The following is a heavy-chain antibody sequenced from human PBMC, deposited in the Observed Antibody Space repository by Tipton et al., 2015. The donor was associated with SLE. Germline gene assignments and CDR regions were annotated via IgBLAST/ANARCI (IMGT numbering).Heavy chain of an antibody. J-gene: IGHJ3*02. Sequence: QSGPEVKKPGASVKVSCKASGYTFTSYGISWVRQAPGQGLEWMGWISASNGNTNYAQKLQGRVTMTTDTSTSTAYMELRSLRSDDTAVYYCAIPRGIAARDDAFDIWGQGTMVTVSS. CDR2: ISASNGNT. D-gene: IGHD6-6*01. V-gene: IGHV1-18*01. CDR3: AIPRGIAARDDAFDI. CDR1: GYTFTSYG.